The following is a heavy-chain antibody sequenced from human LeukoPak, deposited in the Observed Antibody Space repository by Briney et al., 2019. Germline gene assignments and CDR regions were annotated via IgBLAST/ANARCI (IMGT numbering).Heavy chain of an antibody. CDR2: IIPMFGSA. CDR3: TRVVTPRYCSTTSCYWKGWFDP. D-gene: IGHD2-2*01. CDR1: GYRFTSYA. Sequence: GASVKVSCKASGYRFTSYAISWVRQAPGQGLEWMGGIIPMFGSANYAQNFQGRVTITADESTGTAYMELSSLRSEDTAVYYCTRVVTPRYCSTTSCYWKGWFDPWGQGTLVTVSS. J-gene: IGHJ5*02. V-gene: IGHV1-69*13.